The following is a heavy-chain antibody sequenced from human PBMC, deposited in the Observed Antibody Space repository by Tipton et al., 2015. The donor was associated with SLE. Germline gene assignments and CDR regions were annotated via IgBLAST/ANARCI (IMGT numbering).Heavy chain of an antibody. D-gene: IGHD3-3*01. CDR2: IRVYNGHT. CDR1: GYTFSSYG. Sequence: QVQLVQSGAEVKKPGASVKVSCKASGYTFSSYGISWVRQAPGQGLEWMGWIRVYNGHTQSAQKLQDRVTMTTDRSTSTAYMELRGLRSDDTAVYYCARGNYDFWSGYYRVYYFDYWGQGSLVTVSS. J-gene: IGHJ4*02. CDR3: ARGNYDFWSGYYRVYYFDY. V-gene: IGHV1-18*01.